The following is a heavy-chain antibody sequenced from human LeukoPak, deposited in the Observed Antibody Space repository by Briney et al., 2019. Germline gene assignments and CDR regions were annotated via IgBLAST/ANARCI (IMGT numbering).Heavy chain of an antibody. J-gene: IGHJ5*02. D-gene: IGHD3-10*01. CDR2: IKSKTDGGTT. Sequence: GGSLRLSCAASGFTFSNAWMSWVRQAPGKGLEWVGRIKSKTDGGTTDYAAPVKGRFTISRDDSKNTLYLQMNSLKTEDTAVYYCTTAKISGAAWLPWFDPWGQGTLVTVSS. V-gene: IGHV3-15*01. CDR3: TTAKISGAAWLPWFDP. CDR1: GFTFSNAW.